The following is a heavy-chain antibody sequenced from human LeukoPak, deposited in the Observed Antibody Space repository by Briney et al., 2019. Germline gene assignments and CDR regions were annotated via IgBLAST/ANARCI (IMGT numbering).Heavy chain of an antibody. J-gene: IGHJ6*04. CDR3: ARERLDIVVVPAAMRYYYYGMDV. D-gene: IGHD2-2*03. CDR1: GFTFSSYG. V-gene: IGHV3-33*01. Sequence: GRSLRLSCAASGFTFSSYGMHWVRQAPGKGLEWVAVIWYDGSNKYYADSVKGRFTISRDNSKNTLYLQMNSLRAEDTAVYYCARERLDIVVVPAAMRYYYYGMDVWGKGTTVTVSS. CDR2: IWYDGSNK.